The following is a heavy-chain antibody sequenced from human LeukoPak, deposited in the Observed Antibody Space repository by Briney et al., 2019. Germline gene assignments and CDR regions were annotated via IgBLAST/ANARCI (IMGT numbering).Heavy chain of an antibody. V-gene: IGHV1-2*02. J-gene: IGHJ6*02. Sequence: ASVKVSCKASGYTFTGCYIHWVRQAPGQGLEWMGWSNPNSGDTNYAQNFQGRVTMTRDTSISTAYMELTRLTSDDTAVYYCARDGDGGNSGFYYGLDIWGQGTTVTVSS. CDR3: ARDGDGGNSGFYYGLDI. D-gene: IGHD4-23*01. CDR2: SNPNSGDT. CDR1: GYTFTGCY.